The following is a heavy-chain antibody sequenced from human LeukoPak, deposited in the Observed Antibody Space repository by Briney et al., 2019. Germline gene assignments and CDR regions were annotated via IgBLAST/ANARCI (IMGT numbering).Heavy chain of an antibody. CDR3: ARDLGTSNYGY. V-gene: IGHV4-39*07. D-gene: IGHD4-11*01. CDR2: IYYSGST. J-gene: IGHJ4*02. CDR1: GGSISSSSYY. Sequence: SETLSLTCTVSGGSISSSSYYWGWIRQPPGKGLEWIGSIYYSGSTYYNPSLKSRVTISVDTSKNQFSLKLSSVTAADTAVYYCARDLGTSNYGYWGQGTLVTVSS.